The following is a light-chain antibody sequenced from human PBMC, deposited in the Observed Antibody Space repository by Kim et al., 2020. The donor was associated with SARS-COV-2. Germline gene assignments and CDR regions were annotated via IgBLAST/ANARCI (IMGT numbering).Light chain of an antibody. V-gene: IGKV1-5*03. Sequence: LAASVGESVNITCRASQSIERWVAWYQQKPGRAPNLLIYKASVLEPGVPSKFSGSGFGTEFTLTIGDLQPGDSATYYCQQYYTWTFGQGTKVDIK. CDR2: KAS. CDR1: QSIERW. J-gene: IGKJ1*01. CDR3: QQYYTWT.